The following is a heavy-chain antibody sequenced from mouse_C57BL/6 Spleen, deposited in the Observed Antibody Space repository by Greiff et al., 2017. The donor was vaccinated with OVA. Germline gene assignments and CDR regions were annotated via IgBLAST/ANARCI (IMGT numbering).Heavy chain of an antibody. CDR3: ARREGNGFAY. CDR1: GYTFTSYG. V-gene: IGHV5-6*02. CDR2: ISPGGSYT. J-gene: IGHJ3*01. Sequence: EVKVVESGGDLVKPGASLKLSCAASGYTFTSYGMSWVRQTPDKRLEWVGTISPGGSYTYYPDSVKTLFTITRDNAENILYLRMSSLKSEDTAMYYCARREGNGFAYWGQGTLVTVSA.